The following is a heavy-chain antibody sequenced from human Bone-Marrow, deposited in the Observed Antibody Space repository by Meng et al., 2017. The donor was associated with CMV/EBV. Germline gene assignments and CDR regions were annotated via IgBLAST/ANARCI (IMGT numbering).Heavy chain of an antibody. V-gene: IGHV3-48*04. CDR1: GFTFSSYS. J-gene: IGHJ6*04. D-gene: IGHD2-2*01. Sequence: GAALKISCAASGFTFSSYSMNWVRQAPGKGLEWVSYISSSSSTIYYADSVKGRFTISRDNAKNSLYLQMNSLRAEDTAVYYCARSGPAASYYYYYGMDVWGEGTTITVSS. CDR2: ISSSSSTI. CDR3: ARSGPAASYYYYYGMDV.